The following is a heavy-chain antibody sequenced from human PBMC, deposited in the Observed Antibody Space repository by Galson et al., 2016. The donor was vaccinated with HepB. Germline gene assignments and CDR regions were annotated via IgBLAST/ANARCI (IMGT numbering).Heavy chain of an antibody. CDR2: ITPSSRTS. Sequence: SLRLSCAASGFNFGGDTMAWVRQAPGRGPEWLSDITPSSRTSHYAASVKGLFTISRDNAKNSLYLEMNSSRDEDTAVYYCATSTVRGFDHWGQGALVSVSS. V-gene: IGHV3-48*02. CDR1: GFNFGGDT. D-gene: IGHD3-10*01. J-gene: IGHJ4*02. CDR3: ATSTVRGFDH.